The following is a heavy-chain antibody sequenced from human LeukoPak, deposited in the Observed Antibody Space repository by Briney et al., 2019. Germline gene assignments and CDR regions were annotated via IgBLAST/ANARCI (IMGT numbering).Heavy chain of an antibody. Sequence: PGGSLRLSCAASGFTFSRYSMNCVRRAPGKGLEWGSSISSSSSYIYYADSVKGRFTISRDNAKNSLYLQMNSLRAEDTAVYYCARDPVWTVTIAYWGQGTLVTVSS. CDR1: GFTFSRYS. CDR3: ARDPVWTVTIAY. V-gene: IGHV3-21*01. CDR2: ISSSSSYI. D-gene: IGHD4-11*01. J-gene: IGHJ4*02.